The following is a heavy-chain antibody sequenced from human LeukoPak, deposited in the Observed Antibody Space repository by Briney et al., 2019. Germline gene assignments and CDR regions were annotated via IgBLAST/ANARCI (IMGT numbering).Heavy chain of an antibody. D-gene: IGHD4-17*01. CDR3: ATRHYGDYQFDSQFDY. CDR1: GYSFTSYW. J-gene: IGHJ4*02. Sequence: GESLKISCKGSGYSFTSYWIGWVRQMPGKGLGWMGIIYPGDSDTRYSPSFQGQVTISADKSISTAYLQWSSLKASDTAMYYGATRHYGDYQFDSQFDYWGQGTLVTVSS. V-gene: IGHV5-51*01. CDR2: IYPGDSDT.